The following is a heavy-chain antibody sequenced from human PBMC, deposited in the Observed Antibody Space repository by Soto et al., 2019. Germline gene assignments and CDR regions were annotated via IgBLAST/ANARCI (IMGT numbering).Heavy chain of an antibody. D-gene: IGHD3-10*01. CDR3: ASSRITMVPYGMDV. CDR2: INAGNGNT. J-gene: IGHJ6*02. CDR1: GYTFTSYA. V-gene: IGHV1-3*01. Sequence: GASVKVSCKASGYTFTSYAMHWVRQAPGQGLEWMGWINAGNGNTKYSQKFQGRVTITRDTSASTAYMELSSLRSEDTAVYYCASSRITMVPYGMDVWGQGTTVTSP.